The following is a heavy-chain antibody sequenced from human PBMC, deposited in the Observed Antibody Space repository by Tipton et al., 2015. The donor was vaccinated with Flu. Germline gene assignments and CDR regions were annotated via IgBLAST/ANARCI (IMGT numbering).Heavy chain of an antibody. CDR3: ARRPYVVTGYYHQYFDY. Sequence: QVQLVQSGAEVKKPGSSVKVSCKTSGGTFSTYSINWVRQAPGQGLEWMGEIIPLYNSAKYARKFQGRVTITADESTQTAYIEVSSLRSEDTAVYYCARRPYVVTGYYHQYFDYWGQGTRVTVSS. CDR2: IIPLYNSA. D-gene: IGHD3-22*01. V-gene: IGHV1-69*01. CDR1: GGTFSTYS. J-gene: IGHJ4*02.